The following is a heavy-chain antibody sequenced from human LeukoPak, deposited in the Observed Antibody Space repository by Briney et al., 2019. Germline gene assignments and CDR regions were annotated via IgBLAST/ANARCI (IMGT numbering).Heavy chain of an antibody. CDR1: GFTFSSYA. Sequence: GGSLRLSCAASGFTFSSYAMSGVRQPPGKGLDGVSAISGSGGSTYYAASVKGRFTISRDNSKNPLYLQMNSLRAEDTAVYYCAKDFGMAPPFDYWGQGTLVTVSS. D-gene: IGHD5-24*01. CDR2: ISGSGGST. V-gene: IGHV3-23*01. CDR3: AKDFGMAPPFDY. J-gene: IGHJ4*02.